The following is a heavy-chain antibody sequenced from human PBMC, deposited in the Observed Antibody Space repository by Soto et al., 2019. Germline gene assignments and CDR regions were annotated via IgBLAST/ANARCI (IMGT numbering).Heavy chain of an antibody. D-gene: IGHD6-6*01. CDR3: ARRYSSSDGMDV. Sequence: PGESLKISCKGSGYSLTSYWISWARQMPGKGLEWMGRIDPSDSYTNYSPSFQGHVTISADKSISTAYLQWSSLKASDTAMYYCARRYSSSDGMDVWGQGTTVTVSS. V-gene: IGHV5-10-1*01. CDR1: GYSLTSYW. J-gene: IGHJ6*02. CDR2: IDPSDSYT.